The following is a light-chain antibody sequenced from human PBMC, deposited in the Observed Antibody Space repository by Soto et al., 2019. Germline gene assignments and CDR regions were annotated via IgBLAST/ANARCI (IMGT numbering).Light chain of an antibody. J-gene: IGLJ2*01. CDR3: SSYGGSNTVI. Sequence: QSALTQPPSASGSPGQSVTISCTGTSSDVGGYNYVSWYQQHPGKAPKLLIYEVSKRPSGVPERFSGSKSGNAASLTVSGLQAEDEAHYYCSSYGGSNTVIFGGGTKVTVL. CDR1: SSDVGGYNY. V-gene: IGLV2-8*01. CDR2: EVS.